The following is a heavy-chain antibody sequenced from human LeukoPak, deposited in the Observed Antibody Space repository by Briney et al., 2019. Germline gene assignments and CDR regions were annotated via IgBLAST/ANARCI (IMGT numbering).Heavy chain of an antibody. J-gene: IGHJ4*02. CDR1: GYTFTGYY. D-gene: IGHD2-8*01. CDR3: ARARYCTNGVCSPLDY. CDR2: INPNSGGT. V-gene: IGHV1-2*02. Sequence: ASVKVSCTASGYTFTGYYMHWVRQAPGQGLEWMGWINPNSGGTNYAQKFQGRVTMTRDTSISTAYMELSRLRSDDTAVYYCARARYCTNGVCSPLDYWGQGTLVTVSS.